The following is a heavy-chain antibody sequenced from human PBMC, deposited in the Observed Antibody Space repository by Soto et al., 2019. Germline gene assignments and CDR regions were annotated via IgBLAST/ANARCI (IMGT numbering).Heavy chain of an antibody. D-gene: IGHD3-10*01. V-gene: IGHV4-31*03. Sequence: QVQLQESGPGLVKPSQTLSLTCTVSGGSISSGDYYWSWIRQHPGKGLEGIGYIFYSGSTYYNPSLKSRVTISVDTSKNQFALTLSSVTAADTALYYCARRRVDGSGNYYRNYFDYWGHGTLVTVSS. J-gene: IGHJ4*01. CDR2: IFYSGST. CDR1: GGSISSGDYY. CDR3: ARRRVDGSGNYYRNYFDY.